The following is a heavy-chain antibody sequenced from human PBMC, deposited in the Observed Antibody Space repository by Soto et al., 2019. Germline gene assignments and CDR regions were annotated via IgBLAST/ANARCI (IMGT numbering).Heavy chain of an antibody. CDR3: ARHNYGSGSTYFDY. CDR2: IYYSGST. J-gene: IGHJ4*02. V-gene: IGHV4-59*08. D-gene: IGHD3-10*01. CDR1: GGSISSYY. Sequence: QVQLQESGPGLVKPSETLSLTCTVSGGSISSYYWSWIRQPPGKGLEWIGYIYYSGSTNYNPSLKSRFTISVHTSKNQFSLKLNSMTAADTAVYYCARHNYGSGSTYFDYWGQGTLVTVSS.